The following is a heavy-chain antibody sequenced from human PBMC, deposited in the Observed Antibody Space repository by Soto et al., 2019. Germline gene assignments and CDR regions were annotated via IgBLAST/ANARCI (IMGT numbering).Heavy chain of an antibody. D-gene: IGHD6-19*01. V-gene: IGHV4-59*01. CDR2: VYYTGST. CDR1: GGSLRGSY. Sequence: PSAAPFPTCSVSGGSLRGSYLSWVRQSPGKGLEWLGYVYYTGSTNYSPSLRSRVSISVDTSKNEFSLRLSSVTAADTAVYFCARSVAVPGAHIDYWGQGTQVTVSS. J-gene: IGHJ4*02. CDR3: ARSVAVPGAHIDY.